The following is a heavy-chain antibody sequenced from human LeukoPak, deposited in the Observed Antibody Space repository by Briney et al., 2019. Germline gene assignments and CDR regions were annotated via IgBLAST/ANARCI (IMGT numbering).Heavy chain of an antibody. CDR3: ARTSGITIFGVVRGYYFDY. J-gene: IGHJ4*02. CDR2: IYPGDSDT. CDR1: GYSFTSYW. Sequence: GESLKISCKGSGYSFTSYWSGWVRQLPGKGLEWMGIIYPGDSDTRYSPSFQGQVTISADKSISTAYLQWSSLKPSDTAMYYCARTSGITIFGVVRGYYFDYWGQGTLVTVSS. D-gene: IGHD3-3*01. V-gene: IGHV5-51*01.